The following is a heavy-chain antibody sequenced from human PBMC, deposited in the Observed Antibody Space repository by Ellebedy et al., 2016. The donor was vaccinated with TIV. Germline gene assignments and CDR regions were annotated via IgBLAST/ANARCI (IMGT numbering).Heavy chain of an antibody. CDR2: INPDSGVT. V-gene: IGHV1-2*02. D-gene: IGHD3-22*01. CDR1: GYTFTRYY. J-gene: IGHJ6*02. Sequence: ASVKVSCKASGYTFTRYYLHWVRQAPGQGLEWMGWINPDSGVTNFAQRFQGRVTMTRDTSVNTVYMELSRLESGDTATYYCARVRRGSSGMDVWGQGTTVTVS. CDR3: ARVRRGSSGMDV.